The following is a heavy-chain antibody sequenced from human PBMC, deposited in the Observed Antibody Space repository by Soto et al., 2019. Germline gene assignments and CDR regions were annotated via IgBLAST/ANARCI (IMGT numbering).Heavy chain of an antibody. D-gene: IGHD4-17*01. V-gene: IGHV3-30-3*01. J-gene: IGHJ6*02. CDR1: GFTFSSYA. CDR2: ISYDGSNK. Sequence: QVQLVESGGGVVQPGRSLRLSCAASGFTFSSYAMHWVRQAPGKGLEWVAVISYDGSNKYYADSVKGRFTISRDNSKNTLYLQMNSLRAEDTAVYYCARDYRGGKTTVTTRYYYGMDVWGQGTTVTVSS. CDR3: ARDYRGGKTTVTTRYYYGMDV.